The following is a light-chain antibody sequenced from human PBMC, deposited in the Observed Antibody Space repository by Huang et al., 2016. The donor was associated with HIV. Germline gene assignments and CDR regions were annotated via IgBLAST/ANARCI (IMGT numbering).Light chain of an antibody. CDR3: QQSYSNVLT. CDR2: TAS. J-gene: IGKJ4*01. Sequence: DIQMTQSPSSLSASVGDRVTISCLASQSISTYLNWYQYRPGKAPKVLIYTASNLQSGVPSRFSGSGSGTDFTLTISSLQPEDSATYYCQQSYSNVLTFGGGTKVEIK. CDR1: QSISTY. V-gene: IGKV1-39*01.